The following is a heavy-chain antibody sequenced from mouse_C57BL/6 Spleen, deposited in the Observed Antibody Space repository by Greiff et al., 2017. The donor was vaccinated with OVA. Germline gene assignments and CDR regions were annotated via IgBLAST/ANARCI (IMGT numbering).Heavy chain of an antibody. CDR1: GYTFISYW. J-gene: IGHJ2*01. V-gene: IGHV1-64*01. Sequence: QVQLQQPGAELVKPGASVKLSCKASGYTFISYWMHWVKQRPGQGLEWIGMIHPNSGSTKYNEKFKSKATLTVDKSSSTAYMQLSSLTSEDSAVYYCVYYYGSSYYFDYWGQGTTLTVSS. D-gene: IGHD1-1*01. CDR2: IHPNSGST. CDR3: VYYYGSSYYFDY.